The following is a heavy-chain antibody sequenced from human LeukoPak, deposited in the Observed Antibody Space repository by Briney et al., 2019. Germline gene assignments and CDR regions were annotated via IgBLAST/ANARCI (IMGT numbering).Heavy chain of an antibody. J-gene: IGHJ2*01. CDR1: GFTFSSYS. CDR3: ARASPDWSGDGSYWYFDL. CDR2: ITGSSDYI. V-gene: IGHV3-21*01. D-gene: IGHD3-3*01. Sequence: GGSLRLSCAASGFTFSSYSMNWVRQAPGKGLEWVSFITGSSDYIYNADSVKGRFTISRDNAKNSLYLQMNSLRVEDTAVYYCARASPDWSGDGSYWYFDLWGRGTLVTVSS.